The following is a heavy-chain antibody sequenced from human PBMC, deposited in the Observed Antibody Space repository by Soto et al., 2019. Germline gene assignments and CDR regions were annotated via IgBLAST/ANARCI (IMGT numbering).Heavy chain of an antibody. D-gene: IGHD3-22*01. V-gene: IGHV3-23*01. CDR2: ISGSGTTT. Sequence: XGSLLISCATSGFTFSSYSMTWVRQAPGEGLEWVSSISGSGTTTKYADSVKGRFTISRDNSKNTLHLQMNSLRAEDTAVYYCAQGVNYDSSGYFFGYWGQGTLVTVSS. J-gene: IGHJ4*02. CDR3: AQGVNYDSSGYFFGY. CDR1: GFTFSSYS.